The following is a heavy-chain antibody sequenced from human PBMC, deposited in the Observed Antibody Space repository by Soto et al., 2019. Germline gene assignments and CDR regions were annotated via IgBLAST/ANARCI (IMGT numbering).Heavy chain of an antibody. J-gene: IGHJ4*02. V-gene: IGHV3-30-3*01. CDR3: ARDRQQPRSIPKYYFDY. Sequence: GGSLRLSCAASGFTFSSYAMHWVRQAPGKGLEWVAVISYDGSNKYYADSVKGRFTISRDNSKNTLYLQMNSLRAEDTAVYYCARDRQQPRSIPKYYFDYWGQGTLVTVSS. CDR2: ISYDGSNK. CDR1: GFTFSSYA. D-gene: IGHD6-13*01.